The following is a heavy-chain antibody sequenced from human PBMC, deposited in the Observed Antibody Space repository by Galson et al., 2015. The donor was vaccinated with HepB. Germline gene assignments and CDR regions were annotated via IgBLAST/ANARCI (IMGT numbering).Heavy chain of an antibody. Sequence: SLRLSCAASGFTFSSYSMNWVRQAPGKGLEWVAVIWYDGSNKYYADSVKGRFTISRDNSKNTLYLQMNSLRAEDTAVYYCAKDLGSSWSYYYYYGMDVWGQGTTVTVSS. V-gene: IGHV3-33*06. CDR2: IWYDGSNK. CDR3: AKDLGSSWSYYYYYGMDV. J-gene: IGHJ6*02. CDR1: GFTFSSYS. D-gene: IGHD6-13*01.